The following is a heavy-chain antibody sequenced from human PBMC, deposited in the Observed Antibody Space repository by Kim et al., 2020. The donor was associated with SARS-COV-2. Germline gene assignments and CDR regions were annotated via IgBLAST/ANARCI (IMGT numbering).Heavy chain of an antibody. D-gene: IGHD3-22*01. Sequence: QKFQGRVTMTRNTSISTAYMELSSLRSEDTAVYYCARGVRDSSGYVIDYWGQGTLVTVSS. CDR3: ARGVRDSSGYVIDY. J-gene: IGHJ4*02. V-gene: IGHV1-8*01.